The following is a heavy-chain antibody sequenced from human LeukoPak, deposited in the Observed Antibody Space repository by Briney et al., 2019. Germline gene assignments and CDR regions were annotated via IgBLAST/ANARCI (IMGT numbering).Heavy chain of an antibody. Sequence: VASVKVSCKASGYTFTGYYMHWVRQAPGQGLEWVGWINPNSGGTNYAQKLQGRVTMTRDTSTSTDYMELSRLRSDDTAVYYCARDVPDDFWSGYYSPNYFDYWGQGTLVTVSS. CDR2: INPNSGGT. D-gene: IGHD3-3*01. J-gene: IGHJ4*02. CDR3: ARDVPDDFWSGYYSPNYFDY. CDR1: GYTFTGYY. V-gene: IGHV1-2*02.